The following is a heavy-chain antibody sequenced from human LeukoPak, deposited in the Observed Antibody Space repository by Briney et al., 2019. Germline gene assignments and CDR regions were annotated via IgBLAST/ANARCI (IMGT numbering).Heavy chain of an antibody. CDR2: ISWNSGSI. Sequence: PGGSLRLSCAASGFIFDDYAMHWVRQAPGKGLEWVSGISWNSGSIGYADSVKGRFTISRDNAKNSLYLQMNSLRAEDTALYYCAKDKDLDSGYSYGYFDYWGQGTLVTVSS. CDR3: AKDKDLDSGYSYGYFDY. V-gene: IGHV3-9*01. J-gene: IGHJ4*02. CDR1: GFIFDDYA. D-gene: IGHD5-18*01.